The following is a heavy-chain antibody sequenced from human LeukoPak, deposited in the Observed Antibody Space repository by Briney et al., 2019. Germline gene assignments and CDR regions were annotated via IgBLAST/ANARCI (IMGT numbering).Heavy chain of an antibody. D-gene: IGHD5-18*01. Sequence: ASVKVSCKASGYTFTGYYMHWVRQAPGQGLEWMGWINPNSGGTNYAQKFQGRVTMTRDTSTSTAYMELSRLRSDDTAVYYCARGWCGYSYGSCWFDPWGQGTLVTVSS. CDR3: ARGWCGYSYGSCWFDP. CDR1: GYTFTGYY. V-gene: IGHV1-2*02. CDR2: INPNSGGT. J-gene: IGHJ5*02.